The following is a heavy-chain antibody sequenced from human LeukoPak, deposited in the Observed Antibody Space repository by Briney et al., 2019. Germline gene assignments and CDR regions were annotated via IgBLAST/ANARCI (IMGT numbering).Heavy chain of an antibody. J-gene: IGHJ6*02. CDR3: GPLYGMDV. CDR2: ISYDGSNK. V-gene: IGHV3-30-3*01. Sequence: GGSLRLSCAASGFTFSSYAMHWVRQAPGKGLEWVAVISYDGSNKYYADSVKGRFTISRDNAKNSLYLQMNSLRAEDTAVYYCGPLYGMDVWGQGTTVTVSS. CDR1: GFTFSSYA.